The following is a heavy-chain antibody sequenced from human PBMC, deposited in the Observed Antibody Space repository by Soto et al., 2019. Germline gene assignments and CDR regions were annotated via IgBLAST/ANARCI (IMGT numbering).Heavy chain of an antibody. D-gene: IGHD3-3*01. J-gene: IGHJ5*02. CDR2: ISAYNGNT. Sequence: ASVKVSCKASGYTFTSYGISWVRQAPGQGLGWMGWISAYNGNTNYAQKLQGRVTMTTDTSTSTAYMELRSLRSDDTAVYYCARALSYDFWSGYSGSWFDPWGQGTLVTVSS. V-gene: IGHV1-18*01. CDR3: ARALSYDFWSGYSGSWFDP. CDR1: GYTFTSYG.